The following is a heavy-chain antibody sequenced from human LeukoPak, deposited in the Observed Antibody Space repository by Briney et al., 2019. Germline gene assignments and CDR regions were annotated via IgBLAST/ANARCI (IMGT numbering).Heavy chain of an antibody. J-gene: IGHJ6*02. CDR1: GFTFSSYG. Sequence: SGRSLRLSCAASGFTFSSYGMHWGRQAPGKRLEWVAVIWHDGSNKYYADSVKGRFTISRDNSKNTLYLQMNSLRAEDTAVYYCARDLLIAVAGTGHHYGMDVWGQGTTVTVSS. D-gene: IGHD6-19*01. CDR2: IWHDGSNK. CDR3: ARDLLIAVAGTGHHYGMDV. V-gene: IGHV3-33*01.